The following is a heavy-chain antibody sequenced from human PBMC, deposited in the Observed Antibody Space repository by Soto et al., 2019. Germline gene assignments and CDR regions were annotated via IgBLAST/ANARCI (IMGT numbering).Heavy chain of an antibody. Sequence: EVQLVESGGGLVQPGGSLRLSCAASGFTFSTYEFNWVRQAPGRGLEWISYISVSGNIIKYADSVKGRFTISRDNAENSLHLNMSSLRVAATAFYFCVGYTFRASAAAALDYWGQGTQVIVSS. J-gene: IGHJ4*02. CDR1: GFTFSTYE. D-gene: IGHD6-13*01. CDR2: ISVSGNII. V-gene: IGHV3-48*03. CDR3: VGYTFRASAAAALDY.